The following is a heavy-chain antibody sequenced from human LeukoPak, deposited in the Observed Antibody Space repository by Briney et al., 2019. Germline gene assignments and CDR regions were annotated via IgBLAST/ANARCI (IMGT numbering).Heavy chain of an antibody. CDR1: GYTFTSYG. V-gene: IGHV1-18*01. J-gene: IGHJ6*02. CDR2: ISAYNGNT. D-gene: IGHD3-3*01. Sequence: ASVKVSCKASGYTFTSYGISWVRQAPGQGLEWMGWISAYNGNTNYAQKLQGRVTMTTDTSTSTAYMELRSLRSDDTAVYYCARDIVVYYDFWSGYFPDYYYYYGMDVRGQGTTVTVSS. CDR3: ARDIVVYYDFWSGYFPDYYYYYGMDV.